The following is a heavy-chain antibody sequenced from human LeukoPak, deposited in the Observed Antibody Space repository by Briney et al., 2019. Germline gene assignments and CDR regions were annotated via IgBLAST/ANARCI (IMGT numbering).Heavy chain of an antibody. CDR1: GFTFSSYA. CDR2: ISYDGSNK. CDR3: ARDPSSGFYYYFDY. Sequence: TGGSLRLSCAASGFTFSSYAMHWVRQAPGKGLEWVAVISYDGSNKYCADSVKGRFTISRDNSRNTLYLQMNSLRAEDTSVYYCARDPSSGFYYYFDYWGQGTLVTVSS. J-gene: IGHJ4*02. V-gene: IGHV3-30-3*01. D-gene: IGHD3-22*01.